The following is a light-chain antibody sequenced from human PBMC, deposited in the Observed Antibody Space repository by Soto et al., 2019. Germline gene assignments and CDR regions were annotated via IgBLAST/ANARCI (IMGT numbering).Light chain of an antibody. Sequence: EIVLTRSPGTLSLSPGERATLSCRASQSVIGRQLAWYQHKPGQAPRLLIYGVSTRATGIPDRFTGSGSGTDFTLTISRLEPEDFAVFYCQVYGPSPPITFGQGTRLEI. CDR1: QSVIGRQ. CDR3: QVYGPSPPIT. V-gene: IGKV3-20*01. CDR2: GVS. J-gene: IGKJ5*01.